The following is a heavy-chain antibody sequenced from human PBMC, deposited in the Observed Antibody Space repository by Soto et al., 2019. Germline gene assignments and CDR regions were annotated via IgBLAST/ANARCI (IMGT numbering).Heavy chain of an antibody. D-gene: IGHD6-6*01. V-gene: IGHV3-30*18. CDR2: ISNTGINK. CDR1: GFTVRTYG. J-gene: IGHJ6*02. CDR3: AKVIRADSTSSNFFYYSGLDV. Sequence: QVQLVESGGGVVQPGRSLRLSCAASGFTVRTYGMHWVRQAPGKGLEWLAVISNTGINKYYADSVKGRFTISRDNSRDTLFLQMNSLRGEDTAIYYCAKVIRADSTSSNFFYYSGLDVWGQGTTVTVSS.